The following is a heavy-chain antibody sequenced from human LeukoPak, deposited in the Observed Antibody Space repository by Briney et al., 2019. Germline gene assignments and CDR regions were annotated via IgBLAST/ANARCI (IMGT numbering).Heavy chain of an antibody. V-gene: IGHV3-33*01. J-gene: IGHJ4*02. CDR2: IWYDGSNK. CDR3: ARDLGSGYGDYSYFDY. CDR1: GFTFSSYG. D-gene: IGHD4-17*01. Sequence: GRSLRLSCAASGFTFSSYGMHWVRQAPGKGLEWVAVIWYDGSNKYYADSVKGRFTISRDNSKNTLYLQTNSLRAEDTAVYYCARDLGSGYGDYSYFDYWGQGTLVTVSS.